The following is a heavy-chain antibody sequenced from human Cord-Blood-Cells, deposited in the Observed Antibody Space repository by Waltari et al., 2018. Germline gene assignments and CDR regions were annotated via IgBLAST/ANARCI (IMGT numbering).Heavy chain of an antibody. CDR1: GYTFTGYY. CDR2: INPNSGGT. J-gene: IGHJ2*01. Sequence: QVQLVQSGAEVKKPGASVKVSCKASGYTFTGYYMHWVRQAHGQGLEWMGRINPNSGGTNYAQKFQGRVTMTRDTSISTAYMELSRLRSDDTAVYYCARAPGDILTGYYMNWYFDLWGRGTLVTVSS. D-gene: IGHD3-9*01. V-gene: IGHV1-2*06. CDR3: ARAPGDILTGYYMNWYFDL.